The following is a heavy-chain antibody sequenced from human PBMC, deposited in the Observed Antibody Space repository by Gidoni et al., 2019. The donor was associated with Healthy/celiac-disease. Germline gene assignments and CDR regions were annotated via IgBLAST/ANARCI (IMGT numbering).Heavy chain of an antibody. CDR1: GFTFGSDG. CDR3: AGSRAAAGRYYYYGMDV. Sequence: QVQLVASGGGVVQPGRSLRLSCAASGFTFGSDGMHWVRQAPGKGLAWVAVIWYDGSNKYYADSVKGRFTISRDNSKNTLYLQMNSLRAEDTAVYYCAGSRAAAGRYYYYGMDVWGQGTTVTVSS. J-gene: IGHJ6*02. CDR2: IWYDGSNK. D-gene: IGHD6-13*01. V-gene: IGHV3-33*01.